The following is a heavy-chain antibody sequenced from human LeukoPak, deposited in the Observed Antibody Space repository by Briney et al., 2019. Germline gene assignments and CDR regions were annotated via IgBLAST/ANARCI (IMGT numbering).Heavy chain of an antibody. CDR3: ARAARISSGWTYWYFDL. CDR1: GGSLSSYY. CDR2: IYTSGST. J-gene: IGHJ2*01. D-gene: IGHD6-19*01. V-gene: IGHV4-4*07. Sequence: SETLSLTCTVSGGSLSSYYWSWIRQPAGKGLEWIGRIYTSGSTNYNPSLKSRVTMSVDTSKNQFSLKLSSVTAADTAVYYCARAARISSGWTYWYFDLWGRGTLVTVSS.